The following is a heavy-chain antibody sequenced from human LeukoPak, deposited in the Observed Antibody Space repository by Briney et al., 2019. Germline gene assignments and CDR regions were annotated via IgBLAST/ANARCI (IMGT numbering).Heavy chain of an antibody. D-gene: IGHD1-1*01. CDR1: GFTFSSYA. Sequence: AGGSLRLSCAASGFTFSSYAMSWVRQAPGKGLEWVSAISGSGGSTYYADSVKGRFTISRDNAKNSLYLQMNSLRAEDTAVYYCARRSTKDDYWGQGTLVTVSS. CDR2: ISGSGGST. CDR3: ARRSTKDDY. J-gene: IGHJ4*02. V-gene: IGHV3-23*01.